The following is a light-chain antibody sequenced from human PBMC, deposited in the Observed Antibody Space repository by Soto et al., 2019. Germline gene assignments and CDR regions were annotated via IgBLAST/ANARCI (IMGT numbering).Light chain of an antibody. CDR1: NIGSKG. CDR3: QVWHSSSHHHV. CDR2: YDS. V-gene: IGLV3-21*04. Sequence: SYELTQPPSVSVAPGETARITCGGNNIGSKGVHWYQQKPGQAPVRVIYYDSDRPSGIPERFSGSNSGNTGTLTISRVEAGDEADDYCQVWHSSSHHHVFGTGTKLTVL. J-gene: IGLJ1*01.